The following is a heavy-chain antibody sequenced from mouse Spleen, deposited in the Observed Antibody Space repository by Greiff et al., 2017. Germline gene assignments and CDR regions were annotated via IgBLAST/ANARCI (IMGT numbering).Heavy chain of an antibody. J-gene: IGHJ4*01. CDR2: IDPYYGGT. CDR3: ARDYYGSSYHAMDY. Sequence: EVKLQESGPELEKPGASVKISCKASGYSFTGYNMNWVKQSNGKSLEWIGNIDPYYGGTSYNQKFKGKATLTVDKSSSTAYMQLKSLTSEDSAVYYCARDYYGSSYHAMDYWGQGTSVTVSS. CDR1: GYSFTGYN. D-gene: IGHD1-1*01. V-gene: IGHV1-39*01.